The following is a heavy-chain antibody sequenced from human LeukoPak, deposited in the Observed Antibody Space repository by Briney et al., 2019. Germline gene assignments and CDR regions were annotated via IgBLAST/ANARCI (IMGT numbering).Heavy chain of an antibody. CDR3: ARDGGYSYGYKPYYYYYMDV. CDR2: INHSGST. D-gene: IGHD5-18*01. V-gene: IGHV4-34*01. J-gene: IGHJ6*03. CDR1: GGSFSGYY. Sequence: SETLSLTCAVYGGSFSGYYWSWIRQPPGKGLEWIGEINHSGSTNYNPSLKSRVTISVDTSKNQFSLKLSSVTAADTAVYYCARDGGYSYGYKPYYYYYMDVWGKGTTVTVSS.